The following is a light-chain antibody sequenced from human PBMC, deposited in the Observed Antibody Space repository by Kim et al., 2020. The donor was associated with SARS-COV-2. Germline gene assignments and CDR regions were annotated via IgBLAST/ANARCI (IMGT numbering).Light chain of an antibody. V-gene: IGKV3-15*01. J-gene: IGKJ2*01. CDR3: QQYNDWPPYT. CDR1: QSISSN. CDR2: GAS. Sequence: SPGERATLSCRASQSISSNLAWYQQTPGQAPRLLLYGASTRATGIPARFSGSGSGTEFTLTITSLQSEDFAVYYCQQYNDWPPYTFGQGTKLEI.